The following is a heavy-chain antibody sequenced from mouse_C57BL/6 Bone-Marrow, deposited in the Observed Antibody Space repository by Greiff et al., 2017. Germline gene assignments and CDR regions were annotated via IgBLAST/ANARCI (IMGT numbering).Heavy chain of an antibody. D-gene: IGHD3-2*02. CDR1: GYSITSGYY. J-gene: IGHJ4*01. Sequence: EVQLVESGPGLVKPSQSLSLTCSVTGYSITSGYYWNWIRQFPGNKLEWMGYIRYDGSNNYNPSHKNRISITRDTSKNQFFLKLNSVTTEDTATYYCERRGSGYLYAMDYWGQGTSVTVSS. CDR3: ERRGSGYLYAMDY. V-gene: IGHV3-6*01. CDR2: IRYDGSN.